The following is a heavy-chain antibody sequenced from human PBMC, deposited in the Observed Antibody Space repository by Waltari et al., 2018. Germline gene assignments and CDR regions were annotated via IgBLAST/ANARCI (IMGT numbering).Heavy chain of an antibody. CDR2: ITSSSSYI. J-gene: IGHJ4*02. CDR1: GFTFSSYS. Sequence: EVQLVESGGGLVKPGGSLRLSCAASGFTFSSYSLNWVRQAPGKGLEWVSSITSSSSYIYYADSVKGRFTISRDNTRNSLYLQMNSLRAEDTAVYYCARKHDGSGWPIDYWGQGTLVTVSS. CDR3: ARKHDGSGWPIDY. V-gene: IGHV3-21*01. D-gene: IGHD6-19*01.